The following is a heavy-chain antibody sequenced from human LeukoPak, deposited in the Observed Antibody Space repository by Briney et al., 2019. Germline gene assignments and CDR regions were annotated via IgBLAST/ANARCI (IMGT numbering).Heavy chain of an antibody. Sequence: GGSLRLSCAASGFIFSSYGMHWVLQAPDKGLEWVAFTRYDGSRKYYVDYVKGRFTISRDNSKHTFNLQMNSQRAEDTAIYYCRNVSLSMVNDAFYIWGQGTMVSVSS. CDR1: GFIFSSYG. V-gene: IGHV3-30*02. CDR3: RNVSLSMVNDAFYI. J-gene: IGHJ3*02. D-gene: IGHD4/OR15-4a*01. CDR2: TRYDGSRK.